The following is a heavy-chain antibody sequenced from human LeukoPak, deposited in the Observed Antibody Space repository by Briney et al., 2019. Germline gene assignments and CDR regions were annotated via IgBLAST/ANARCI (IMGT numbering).Heavy chain of an antibody. V-gene: IGHV3-23*01. CDR2: ISGGGANT. D-gene: IGHD6-19*01. CDR1: GFTFNNYA. J-gene: IGHJ4*02. CDR3: ARRSGIAVAGAFDY. Sequence: GGSLRLSCAASGFTFNNYAMSWVRQAPGKGLEWVSSISGGGANTYYADSVKGRFTISRDNSKNTLYLQMNSLRAEDTAVYYCARRSGIAVAGAFDYWGQGTLVTVSS.